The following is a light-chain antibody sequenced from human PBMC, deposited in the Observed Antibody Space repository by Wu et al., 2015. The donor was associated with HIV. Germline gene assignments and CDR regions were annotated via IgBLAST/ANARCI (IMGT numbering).Light chain of an antibody. CDR3: QQYSDYPWT. CDR2: GAS. CDR1: QDIRED. J-gene: IGKJ1*01. Sequence: AIQMTQSPSSLSASVGDTVTISCRASQDIREDLGWYQQQPGRAPKLLIYGASSLHTGVPSRFSGSGSGTDFTLTISNLQPEDFASYYCQQYSDYPWTFGQGTKVEI. V-gene: IGKV1-6*01.